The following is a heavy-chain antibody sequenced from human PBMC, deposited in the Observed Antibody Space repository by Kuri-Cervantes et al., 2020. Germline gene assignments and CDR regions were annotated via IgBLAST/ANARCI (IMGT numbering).Heavy chain of an antibody. V-gene: IGHV3-30-3*01. D-gene: IGHD6-19*01. CDR2: ISYDGSNK. CDR3: AREVAVAGPFDY. J-gene: IGHJ4*02. CDR1: GFTFSSYA. Sequence: LSLTCAASGFTFSSYAMHWVRQAPGKGLEWVAVISYDGSNKYYADSVKGRFTISRDNSKNTLYLQMSSLRAEDTAVYYCAREVAVAGPFDYWGQGTLVTVSS.